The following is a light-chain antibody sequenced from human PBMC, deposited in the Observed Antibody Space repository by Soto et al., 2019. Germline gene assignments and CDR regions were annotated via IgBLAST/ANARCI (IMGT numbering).Light chain of an antibody. J-gene: IGLJ2*01. Sequence: ALTQPASVSGSPGQSITISCTGTSSDVGAYNYVSWFQQYPGKAPKLMIYEVSNRPSGVSNRFSGSKSGNTASLTISGLQAEDEADYYCSSYTTSSTLVVFGGGTKVTVL. V-gene: IGLV2-14*01. CDR2: EVS. CDR1: SSDVGAYNY. CDR3: SSYTTSSTLVV.